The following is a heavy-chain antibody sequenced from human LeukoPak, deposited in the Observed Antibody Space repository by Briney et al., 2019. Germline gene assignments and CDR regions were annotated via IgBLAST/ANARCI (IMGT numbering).Heavy chain of an antibody. CDR3: ARASTTVPNLLDL. D-gene: IGHD4-17*01. J-gene: IGHJ5*02. V-gene: IGHV3-74*01. CDR1: GFTFSTYW. CDR2: IKGDGSST. Sequence: PGGSLRLSCAASGFTFSTYWMHWVRQAPGKGLVWVARIKGDGSSTIYADSVKGRFTISRDNSKNTLYLQTSSLRVEDTAVYYCARASTTVPNLLDLGGRGTLVTVPS.